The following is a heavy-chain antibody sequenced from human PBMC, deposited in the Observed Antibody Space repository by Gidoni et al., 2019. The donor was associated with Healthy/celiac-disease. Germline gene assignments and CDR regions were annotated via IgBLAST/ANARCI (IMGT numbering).Heavy chain of an antibody. CDR1: GYTFTVYY. V-gene: IGHV1-2*02. Sequence: QVQLVQSGAEVKKPGASVKVSCKASGYTFTVYYMHWVRQAPGPGLEWMGWINPNSGGTNYAQKFQGRVTMTRDTSISTAYMELSRLRSDDTAVYYCARGYYDILTGRSDYRYWGQGTLVTVSS. CDR3: ARGYYDILTGRSDYRY. CDR2: INPNSGGT. J-gene: IGHJ4*02. D-gene: IGHD3-9*01.